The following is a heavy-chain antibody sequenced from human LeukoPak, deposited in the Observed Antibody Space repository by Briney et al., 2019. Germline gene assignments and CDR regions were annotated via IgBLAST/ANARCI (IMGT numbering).Heavy chain of an antibody. CDR3: TKLTSDSMVRGVTTDY. J-gene: IGHJ4*02. CDR1: GFTFSRYS. V-gene: IGHV3-48*01. Sequence: PGGSLRLSCAASGFTFSRYSMNWVRQAPGKGLEWVSYISSSGGTIYYADSVKGRFSISRDNSRNTLYLQVTSLRAEDTAVYYCTKLTSDSMVRGVTTDYWGQGTLVTVSS. CDR2: ISSSGGTI. D-gene: IGHD3-10*01.